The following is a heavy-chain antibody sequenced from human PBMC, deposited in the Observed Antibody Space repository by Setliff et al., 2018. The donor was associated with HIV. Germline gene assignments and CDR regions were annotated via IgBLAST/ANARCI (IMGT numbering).Heavy chain of an antibody. Sequence: ASVKVSCKASGYTFTGYYMHGVRQAPGQGLEWMGWINPNSGGTNYAQKFQGRVTMTRDTSISTAYMELSRLRSDDTAVYYCAGVPGRYDSSGYAFDMWGQGTMVTV. CDR3: AGVPGRYDSSGYAFDM. CDR2: INPNSGGT. CDR1: GYTFTGYY. D-gene: IGHD3-22*01. J-gene: IGHJ3*02. V-gene: IGHV1-2*02.